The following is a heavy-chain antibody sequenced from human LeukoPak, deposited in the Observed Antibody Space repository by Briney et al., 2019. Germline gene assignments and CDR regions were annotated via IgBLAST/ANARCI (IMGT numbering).Heavy chain of an antibody. J-gene: IGHJ5*02. CDR1: GGSISSSSYY. CDR3: ARGGYYGSGNDFRFDP. CDR2: IYYSGST. D-gene: IGHD3-10*01. V-gene: IGHV4-39*07. Sequence: SETLSLTCTVSGGSISSSSYYWGWIRQPPGKGLEWIGSIYYSGSTYYNPSLKSRVTISVDTSKNQFSLKLSSVTAADTAVYYCARGGYYGSGNDFRFDPWGQGTLVTDSS.